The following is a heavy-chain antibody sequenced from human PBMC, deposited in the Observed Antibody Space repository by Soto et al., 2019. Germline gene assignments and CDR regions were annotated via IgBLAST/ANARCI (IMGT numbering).Heavy chain of an antibody. CDR2: ISSSGSTI. D-gene: IGHD3-22*01. CDR1: GFTFSDYY. CDR3: ARAGEDDSSGYYYGGMDV. Sequence: GGSLRLSCAASGFTFSDYYMSWIRQAPGKGLEWVSYISSSGSTIYYADSVKGRFTISRDNAKNSLYLQMNSLRAEDTAVYYCARAGEDDSSGYYYGGMDVWGQGTTVTVSS. V-gene: IGHV3-11*01. J-gene: IGHJ6*02.